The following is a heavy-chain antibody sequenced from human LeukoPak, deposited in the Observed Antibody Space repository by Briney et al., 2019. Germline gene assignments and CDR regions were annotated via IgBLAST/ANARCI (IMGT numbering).Heavy chain of an antibody. CDR2: IYPGDSDT. D-gene: IGHD5-18*01. V-gene: IGHV5-51*01. Sequence: GESLKISCKGSGYSFTSYWIGWVRQMPGKGLEWMGIIYPGDSDTRYSPSFQGQVTISADKSISTAYLQWSSLKASDTAMYYCARHGDTAMANMDYYYYYYGMDVWGQGTTVTVSS. J-gene: IGHJ6*02. CDR1: GYSFTSYW. CDR3: ARHGDTAMANMDYYYYYYGMDV.